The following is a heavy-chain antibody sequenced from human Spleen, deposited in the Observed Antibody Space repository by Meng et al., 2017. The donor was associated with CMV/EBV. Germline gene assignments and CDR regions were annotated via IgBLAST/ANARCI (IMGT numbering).Heavy chain of an antibody. J-gene: IGHJ4*02. D-gene: IGHD3-3*01. Sequence: GESLKISCAASGFTFSDYYMSWIRQAPGKGLEWVAYISRSANIIYYAGSVKGRFTISRDNAKNSLYLQMSGLTVEDTAVYYCARERRSRFWEWSPNQWGQGTMVTVSS. CDR2: ISRSANII. CDR1: GFTFSDYY. CDR3: ARERRSRFWEWSPNQ. V-gene: IGHV3-11*04.